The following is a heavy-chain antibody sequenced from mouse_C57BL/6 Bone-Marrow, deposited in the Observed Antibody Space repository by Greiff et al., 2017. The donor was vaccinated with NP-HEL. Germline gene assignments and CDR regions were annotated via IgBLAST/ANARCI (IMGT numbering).Heavy chain of an antibody. CDR3: VWNLWSFDY. Sequence: QVQLQQPGAELVKPGASVKLSCKASGYTFTSYWMHWVKQRPGQGLEWIGMIHPNSGSTNYNEKFKSKATLTVDKSSSTAYRQLSSLTSEDSAVYYCVWNLWSFDYWGQGTTLTVSS. CDR1: GYTFTSYW. CDR2: IHPNSGST. V-gene: IGHV1-64*01. J-gene: IGHJ2*01. D-gene: IGHD1-1*02.